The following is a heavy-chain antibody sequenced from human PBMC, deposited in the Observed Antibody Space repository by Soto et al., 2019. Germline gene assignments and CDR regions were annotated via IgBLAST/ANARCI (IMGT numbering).Heavy chain of an antibody. J-gene: IGHJ4*02. Sequence: GGSLRLSCAASGFTFSSYGMHWVRQAPGKGLEWVAVISYDGSNKYYADSLKGRFTISRDNSKNTVYLQMNSLRAEDTAVYYCAKVRGPWDIRPIDYWGQGTLVTVSS. CDR2: ISYDGSNK. V-gene: IGHV3-30*18. D-gene: IGHD1-26*01. CDR1: GFTFSSYG. CDR3: AKVRGPWDIRPIDY.